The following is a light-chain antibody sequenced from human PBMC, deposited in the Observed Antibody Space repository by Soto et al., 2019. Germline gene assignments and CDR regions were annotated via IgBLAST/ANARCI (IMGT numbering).Light chain of an antibody. Sequence: QSVLTQPPSVSGAPGQGVSISCTGSSSNIGAGNDVHWCQQLPGTAPKLLIYGDSNRPSGVPDRFSASKSGTSASLAITGLQAEDEADYYCQSYDSSLSGWVFGTGTKGTVL. J-gene: IGLJ1*01. CDR2: GDS. V-gene: IGLV1-40*01. CDR1: SSNIGAGND. CDR3: QSYDSSLSGWV.